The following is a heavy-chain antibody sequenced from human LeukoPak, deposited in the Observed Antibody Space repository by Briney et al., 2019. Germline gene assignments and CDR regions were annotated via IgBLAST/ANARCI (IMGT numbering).Heavy chain of an antibody. V-gene: IGHV3-30-3*01. Sequence: GRSLRLSCAASGFTFSSYAMHWVRQAPGKGLEWVAVISYDGSNKYYADSVKGRFTISRDNFKNTLYLQMNSLRAEDTAVYYCARSAVDTAMVTVYWGQGTLVTVSS. D-gene: IGHD5-18*01. J-gene: IGHJ4*02. CDR1: GFTFSSYA. CDR3: ARSAVDTAMVTVY. CDR2: ISYDGSNK.